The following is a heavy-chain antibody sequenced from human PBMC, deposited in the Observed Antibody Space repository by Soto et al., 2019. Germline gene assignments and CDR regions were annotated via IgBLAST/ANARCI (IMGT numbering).Heavy chain of an antibody. Sequence: PGGSLRLSCAASRFTFRNYFMSWFRQAPGKGLEWVSYISTTSNTIYYADSVKGRFTISRDNAENSLYLQMNSLRAEDTAIYYCAGRSYFDYWGQGTLVTVSS. J-gene: IGHJ4*02. CDR1: RFTFRNYF. V-gene: IGHV3-11*01. D-gene: IGHD3-10*01. CDR2: ISTTSNTI. CDR3: AGRSYFDY.